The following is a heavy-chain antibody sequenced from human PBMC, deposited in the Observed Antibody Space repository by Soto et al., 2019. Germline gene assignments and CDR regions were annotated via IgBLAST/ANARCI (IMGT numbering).Heavy chain of an antibody. Sequence: ISKEPGKGLEYVSVISSDGGTTYHADSVEGRFSISRDNFRGTLLLQMSSLRLEDSGIYYCVKCEGNKAKSFATKWFHPWG. CDR2: ISSDGGTT. J-gene: IGHJ5*02. V-gene: IGHV3-64D*06. D-gene: IGHD2-15*01. CDR3: VKCEGNKAKSFATKWFHP.